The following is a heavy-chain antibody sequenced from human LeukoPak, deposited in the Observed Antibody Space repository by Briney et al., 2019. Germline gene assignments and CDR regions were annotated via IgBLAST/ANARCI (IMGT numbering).Heavy chain of an antibody. CDR3: AREEGRRYSSSWDLDY. J-gene: IGHJ4*02. D-gene: IGHD6-13*01. Sequence: GASVKVSCKASGYTFTGYYMHWVRQAPGQGLEWMGWINPNSGGTNYAQKFQGRVTMTRDTSISTGYMELSRLRSDDTAVYYCAREEGRRYSSSWDLDYWGQGTLVTVSS. V-gene: IGHV1-2*02. CDR1: GYTFTGYY. CDR2: INPNSGGT.